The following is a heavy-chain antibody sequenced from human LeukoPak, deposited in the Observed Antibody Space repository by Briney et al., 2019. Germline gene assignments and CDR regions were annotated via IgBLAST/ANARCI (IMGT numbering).Heavy chain of an antibody. CDR2: ILGGGDTT. J-gene: IGHJ4*02. V-gene: IGHV3-23*01. D-gene: IGHD3-10*01. CDR3: AKDLVSQRGVGSSEKVDY. CDR1: GFAFNYYA. Sequence: PGGSLRLSCAASGFAFNYYAMNWVRQAPGKGLEWVSAILGGGDTTSYADSVKGLFTISRDNSKNSLYLQMNSLRAEDTAVYYCAKDLVSQRGVGSSEKVDYWGQGTLVTVSS.